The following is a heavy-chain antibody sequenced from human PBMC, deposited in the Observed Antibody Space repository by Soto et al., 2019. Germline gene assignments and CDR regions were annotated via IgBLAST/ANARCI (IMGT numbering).Heavy chain of an antibody. CDR2: ISWNSGSI. V-gene: IGHV3-9*01. J-gene: IGHJ4*02. CDR3: ARDGQEMATIFRFDY. D-gene: IGHD5-12*01. CDR1: GFTFDDYG. Sequence: EVQLVESGGGLVQPGRSLRLSCAASGFTFDDYGMHWVRQAPGKGLEWVSGISWNSGSIGYADSVKGRFTISRDNAKNALYLQMNSLRAEDTALYYCARDGQEMATIFRFDYWGQGTLVTVSS.